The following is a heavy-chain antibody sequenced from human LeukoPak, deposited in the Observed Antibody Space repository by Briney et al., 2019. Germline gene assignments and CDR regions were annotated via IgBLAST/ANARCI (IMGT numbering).Heavy chain of an antibody. V-gene: IGHV3-64*01. CDR1: GFTFSSYA. Sequence: GGSLRLSCAASGFTFSSYAMHWVRQAPGKGLEYVSAISSNGGSTYYANSVKGRFTISRDNSKNTLYLQMGSLRAEDMAVYYCARVGGVQSYYYYGMDVRGQGTTVTVSS. J-gene: IGHJ6*02. D-gene: IGHD2-8*01. CDR3: ARVGGVQSYYYYGMDV. CDR2: ISSNGGST.